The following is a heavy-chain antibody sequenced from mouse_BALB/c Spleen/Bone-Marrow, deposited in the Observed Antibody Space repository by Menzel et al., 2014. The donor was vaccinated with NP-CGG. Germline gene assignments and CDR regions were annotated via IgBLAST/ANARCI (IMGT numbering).Heavy chain of an antibody. CDR1: GFNIKDTY. CDR3: ARWEYYAIDY. V-gene: IGHV14-3*02. D-gene: IGHD4-1*01. Sequence: EVQRVESGAEIVKPGASVKLSCTASGFNIKDTYMHWVKQRPEQGLEWIGRIDPANGNTKYDPKFQGKATITADTSSNTAYLQLSSLTSEDSAVYYCARWEYYAIDYWGQGTSVTVSS. CDR2: IDPANGNT. J-gene: IGHJ4*01.